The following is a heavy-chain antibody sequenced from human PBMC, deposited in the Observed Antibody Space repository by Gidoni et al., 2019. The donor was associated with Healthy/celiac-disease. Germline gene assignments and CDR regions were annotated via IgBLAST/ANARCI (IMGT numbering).Heavy chain of an antibody. D-gene: IGHD3-10*01. CDR2: IRSKANSYAT. Sequence: EVQLVESGGGLVQPGGSLKLSCAASGFTFSGSAMHWVRQASGKGLEWVGRIRSKANSYATAYAASVKGRFTISRDDSKNTAYLQMNSLKTEDTAVYYCRVGLQGVIYGFDYWGQGTLVTVSS. V-gene: IGHV3-73*02. J-gene: IGHJ4*02. CDR3: RVGLQGVIYGFDY. CDR1: GFTFSGSA.